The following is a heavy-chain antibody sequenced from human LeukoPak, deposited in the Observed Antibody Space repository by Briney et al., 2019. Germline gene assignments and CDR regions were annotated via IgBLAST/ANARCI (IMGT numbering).Heavy chain of an antibody. Sequence: PGGSLRLSCAASGFTFSSYAMSWVRQAPGKGLEWVAVISYDGSNKYYADSVKGRFTISRDNYKNTLYLEMNRLRAEDTAVYYCAREIATIFGVAENGMDVWGQGTTVTVSS. CDR3: AREIATIFGVAENGMDV. CDR2: ISYDGSNK. D-gene: IGHD3-3*01. J-gene: IGHJ6*02. CDR1: GFTFSSYA. V-gene: IGHV3-30-3*01.